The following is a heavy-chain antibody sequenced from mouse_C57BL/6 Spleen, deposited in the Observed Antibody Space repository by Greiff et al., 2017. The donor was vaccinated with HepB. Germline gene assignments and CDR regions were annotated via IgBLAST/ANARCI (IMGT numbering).Heavy chain of an antibody. Sequence: QVQLQQPGAELVKPGASVKLSCKASGYTFTSYWMQWAKQRPGQGLEWIGEIDPSDSYTNYNQKFKGKATVTVDTSSSTAYMQLSSLTSEDSAVYYCAFYYYGRSYNYWGQGTTLTVSS. J-gene: IGHJ2*01. V-gene: IGHV1-50*01. CDR2: IDPSDSYT. D-gene: IGHD1-1*01. CDR3: AFYYYGRSYNY. CDR1: GYTFTSYW.